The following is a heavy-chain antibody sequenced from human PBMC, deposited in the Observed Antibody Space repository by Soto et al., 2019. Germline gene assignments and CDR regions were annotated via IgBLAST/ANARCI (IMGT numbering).Heavy chain of an antibody. V-gene: IGHV4-39*01. CDR2: IYYSGST. Sequence: PSETLSLTCTVSGGSIISSSYYWGWIRQPPGKGLEWIGSIYYSGSTYYNPSLKSRVTISVDTSKNQFSLKLSSVTASDTAMYYCARHRNYYGMDVWGQGTTVTVSS. CDR3: ARHRNYYGMDV. J-gene: IGHJ6*02. CDR1: GGSIISSSYY.